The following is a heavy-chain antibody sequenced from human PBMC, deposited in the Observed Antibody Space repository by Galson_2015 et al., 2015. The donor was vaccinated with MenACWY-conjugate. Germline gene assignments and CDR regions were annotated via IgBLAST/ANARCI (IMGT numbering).Heavy chain of an antibody. CDR3: VKVFALGDLLNNFDY. V-gene: IGHV3-23*01. CDR1: GFPFSSFA. CDR2: ISGGGDDT. Sequence: SLRLSCAASGFPFSSFAMNWVRQAPGKGLQWVSAISGGGDDTYYADSVKGRFTISRDNSKNTLVLQMNSLRAEDTAIYYCVKVFALGDLLNNFDYWVQGTLVTVSS. D-gene: IGHD1-26*01. J-gene: IGHJ4*02.